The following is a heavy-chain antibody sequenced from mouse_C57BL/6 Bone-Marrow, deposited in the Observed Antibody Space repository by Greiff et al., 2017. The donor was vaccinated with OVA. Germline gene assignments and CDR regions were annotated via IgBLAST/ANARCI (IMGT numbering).Heavy chain of an antibody. D-gene: IGHD1-1*01. Sequence: VMLVESGPGLVAPSQSLSITCTVSGFSLTSYAISWVRQPPGKGLEWLGVIWTGGGTNYNSALKSRLSISKDNSKSQVFLKMNSLQTDDTARYYWARKALIYYYGSSPMDYWGQGTSVTVSS. CDR2: IWTGGGT. J-gene: IGHJ4*01. CDR3: ARKALIYYYGSSPMDY. CDR1: GFSLTSYA. V-gene: IGHV2-9-1*01.